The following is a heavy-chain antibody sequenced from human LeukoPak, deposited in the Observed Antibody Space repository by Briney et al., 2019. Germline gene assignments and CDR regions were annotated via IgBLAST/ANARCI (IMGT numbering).Heavy chain of an antibody. Sequence: GGSLRLSCAASGFTFSTYDMHWVRQAPGKGLEWVAVISYDGTNKYYADSVKGQFTISRDNSRNTLYLQMNSLRAEDTAVYYCARANYYDTSGFDYWGQGTLVTVSS. D-gene: IGHD3-22*01. J-gene: IGHJ4*02. CDR1: GFTFSTYD. V-gene: IGHV3-30*03. CDR3: ARANYYDTSGFDY. CDR2: ISYDGTNK.